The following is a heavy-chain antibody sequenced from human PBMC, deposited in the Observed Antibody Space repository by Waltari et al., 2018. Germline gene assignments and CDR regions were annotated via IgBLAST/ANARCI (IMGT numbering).Heavy chain of an antibody. V-gene: IGHV3-23*01. CDR2: ISDSGVIT. D-gene: IGHD3-22*01. CDR3: ARHLYSIDYLELGN. CDR1: GFNFISYA. Sequence: EVHLLESGGGLAQPGGSLGLSCAASGFNFISYAMSWVRQDPGKGLEWVSGISDSGVITKYADSVKGRFTVSRDNSKNTVFLQLNSLRAEDTAIYYCARHLYSIDYLELGNWGQGTLVTVSS. J-gene: IGHJ4*02.